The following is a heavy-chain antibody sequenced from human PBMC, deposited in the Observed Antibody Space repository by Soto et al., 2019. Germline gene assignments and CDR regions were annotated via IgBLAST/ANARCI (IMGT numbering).Heavy chain of an antibody. Sequence: PVGSLRLSCVASGFTFSSYAMSWVRQAPGKGLEWVSAISGSGGSTYYADSVKGRFTISRDNSKNTLYLQMNSLRAEDTAVYYCAKVPRGPFAEYFQHWGQGTLVTVSS. CDR3: AKVPRGPFAEYFQH. V-gene: IGHV3-23*01. D-gene: IGHD2-15*01. CDR1: GFTFSSYA. J-gene: IGHJ1*01. CDR2: ISGSGGST.